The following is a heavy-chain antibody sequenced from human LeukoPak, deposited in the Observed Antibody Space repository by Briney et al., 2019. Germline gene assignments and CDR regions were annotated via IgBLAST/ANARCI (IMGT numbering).Heavy chain of an antibody. Sequence: GGSLRLSCSASGFTLSPYWMHWVRQAPGKGLVWVSRINSDGSSTTYADSVKGRFTISRDNTKNTVYLQMNILRAEDTAVYYCARARCSRTSCNTESDYWGQGTLVTVSA. CDR3: ARARCSRTSCNTESDY. CDR2: INSDGSST. CDR1: GFTLSPYW. J-gene: IGHJ4*02. V-gene: IGHV3-74*01. D-gene: IGHD2-2*01.